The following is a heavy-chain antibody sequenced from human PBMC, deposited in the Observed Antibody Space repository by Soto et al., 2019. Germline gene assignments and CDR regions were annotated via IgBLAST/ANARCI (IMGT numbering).Heavy chain of an antibody. CDR3: ARGYYGSGSSLDY. CDR2: IIPILGIA. V-gene: IGHV1-69*02. Sequence: QVQLVQSGAEVKKPGSSVKVSCKASGGTFSSYTISWVRQAPGQGLEWMGRIIPILGIANYAQKFQGRVTITADKSTSTAYMELSSLRSEDTAVYYCARGYYGSGSSLDYWGQGTLVTDSS. D-gene: IGHD3-10*01. CDR1: GGTFSSYT. J-gene: IGHJ4*02.